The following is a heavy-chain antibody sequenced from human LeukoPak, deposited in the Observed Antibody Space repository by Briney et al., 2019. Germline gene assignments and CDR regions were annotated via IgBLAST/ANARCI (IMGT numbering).Heavy chain of an antibody. J-gene: IGHJ3*01. CDR1: GFTS. V-gene: IGHV1-58*02. Sequence: GASVKVSCKASGFTSMQWGRQARGQRLEWIGWIVVGSGNTNYAQKFQERVTITRDMSTSTAYMELSSLRSEDTAVYYCAAGYYDSSGYVSLWGQGTMVTVSS. CDR2: IVVGSGNT. D-gene: IGHD3-22*01. CDR3: AAGYYDSSGYVSL.